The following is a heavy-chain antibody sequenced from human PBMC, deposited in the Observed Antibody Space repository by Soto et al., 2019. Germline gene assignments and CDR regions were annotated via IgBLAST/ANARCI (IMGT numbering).Heavy chain of an antibody. CDR3: ARATGTLRSRNCDY. D-gene: IGHD1-1*01. CDR2: IYHTGST. CDR1: GGSISTVGHY. Sequence: TSETLSLTCSVSGGSISTVGHYWTWIRQPPGKGLEWIGSIYHTGSTYYSKSLRSRLTMSVDTSKSQSSLRLSSVTAADTAVYYCARATGTLRSRNCDYWGQGSLVTVSS. J-gene: IGHJ4*02. V-gene: IGHV4-31*03.